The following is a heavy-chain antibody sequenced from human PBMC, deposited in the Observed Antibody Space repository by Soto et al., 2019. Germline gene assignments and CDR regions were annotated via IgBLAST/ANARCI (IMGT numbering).Heavy chain of an antibody. CDR1: GLTFDRTW. V-gene: IGHV3-15*01. CDR2: IKNIGDGGTT. J-gene: IGHJ4*02. Sequence: GGSLRLSCAVSGLTFDRTWMSWVRQAPGKGLEWLGRIKNIGDGGTTDYAAPVKGRLTVSRDDSKDTVYLQLNSLKIGDTAVYYCTTDPRYWGQGTLVTVSS. CDR3: TTDPRY.